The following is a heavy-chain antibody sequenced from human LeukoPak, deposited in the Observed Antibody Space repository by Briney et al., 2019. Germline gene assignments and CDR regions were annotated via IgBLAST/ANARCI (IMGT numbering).Heavy chain of an antibody. D-gene: IGHD3-10*01. J-gene: IGHJ4*02. CDR3: ARDRPYGSGSYYMPPFDY. CDR1: GYTFTSYG. CDR2: ISAYNGNT. V-gene: IGHV1-18*01. Sequence: ASVKVSCKASGYTFTSYGISWVRQAPGQGVEWMGWISAYNGNTNYTQKLQGRVTMTTDTSTSTAYMELRSLRSDDTAVYYCARDRPYGSGSYYMPPFDYWGQGTLVTVSS.